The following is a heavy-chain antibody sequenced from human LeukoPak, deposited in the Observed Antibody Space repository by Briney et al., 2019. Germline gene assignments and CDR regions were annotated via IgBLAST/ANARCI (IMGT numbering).Heavy chain of an antibody. CDR2: MNPNSGNT. J-gene: IGHJ3*02. D-gene: IGHD3-22*01. Sequence: ASVKVSCKASGYTFTSYDINWVRQATGQGLEWMGWMNPNSGNTGYAQKFQGGVTITRNTSISTAYMELSSLRSEDTAVYYCARGGDSSGYFDAFDIWGQGTMVTVSS. CDR3: ARGGDSSGYFDAFDI. CDR1: GYTFTSYD. V-gene: IGHV1-8*03.